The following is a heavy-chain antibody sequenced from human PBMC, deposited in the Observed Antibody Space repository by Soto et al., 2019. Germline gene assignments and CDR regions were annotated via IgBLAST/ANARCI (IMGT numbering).Heavy chain of an antibody. J-gene: IGHJ6*02. CDR3: ASSGYCSGGSCAYPHYYYYGMDV. Sequence: QVQLVQSGAEVKKPGSSVKVSCKASGGTFSSYAISWVRQAPGQGLEWMGGIIPIFGTANYAQKFQGRVTITADEATSTVYMELSSLRSEDTAVYYCASSGYCSGGSCAYPHYYYYGMDVWGQGTTVTVSS. CDR1: GGTFSSYA. CDR2: IIPIFGTA. D-gene: IGHD2-15*01. V-gene: IGHV1-69*12.